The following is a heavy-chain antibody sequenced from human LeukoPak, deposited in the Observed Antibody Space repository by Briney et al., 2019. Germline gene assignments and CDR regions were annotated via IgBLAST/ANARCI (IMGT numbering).Heavy chain of an antibody. Sequence: GGSLRLSCAVSGFTFSNYWMTWVRQAPGKGLEWVAHIKDDGSEKYYVDSVKGRFTISRDNAKNSLYLQMNSLRAEDTAIYYCARSQNWWLDYWGQGTLVTVSS. CDR2: IKDDGSEK. CDR3: ARSQNWWLDY. V-gene: IGHV3-7*01. J-gene: IGHJ4*02. CDR1: GFTFSNYW. D-gene: IGHD2-15*01.